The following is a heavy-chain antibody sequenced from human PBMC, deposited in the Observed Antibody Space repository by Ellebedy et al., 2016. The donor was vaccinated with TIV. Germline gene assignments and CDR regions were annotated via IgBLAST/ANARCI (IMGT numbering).Heavy chain of an antibody. J-gene: IGHJ5*02. CDR2: IWYDGSNK. CDR1: GFTFSSYG. D-gene: IGHD6-19*01. Sequence: GGSLRLSXAASGFTFSSYGMHWVRQAPGKGLEWVAVIWYDGSNKYYADSVKGRFTISRDNSKNTLYLQMNSLRAEDTAVYYCAREGWQWLVGGWFDPWGQGTLVTVSS. CDR3: AREGWQWLVGGWFDP. V-gene: IGHV3-33*01.